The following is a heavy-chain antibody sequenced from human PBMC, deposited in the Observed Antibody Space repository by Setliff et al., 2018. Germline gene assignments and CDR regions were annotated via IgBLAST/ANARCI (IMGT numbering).Heavy chain of an antibody. CDR2: IWDDGGNK. CDR3: ARTCSGSGCYAGLES. Sequence: PGGSLRLSCAASGFTFSNYEMNWVRQAPGKGLEWVAVIWDDGGNKYHADSVKGRFTISRDNSKNTLYLQMNSLRPEDTAVYYCARTCSGSGCYAGLESWGQGTPVTAPQ. V-gene: IGHV3-33*08. D-gene: IGHD2-15*01. J-gene: IGHJ4*02. CDR1: GFTFSNYE.